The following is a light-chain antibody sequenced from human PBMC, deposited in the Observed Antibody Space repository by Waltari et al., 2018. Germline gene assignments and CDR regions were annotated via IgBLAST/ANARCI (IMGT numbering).Light chain of an antibody. Sequence: DIQMTQSPSSLSASVGDRVTITCRASQGISIYVAWYQQKPGEVPKLLIYAASTLQSGVPSRFSGSGSGTDFTLTISSLQPEDVATYYCQKYNSAPWTFGQGTKVEIK. CDR3: QKYNSAPWT. CDR2: AAS. V-gene: IGKV1-27*01. J-gene: IGKJ1*01. CDR1: QGISIY.